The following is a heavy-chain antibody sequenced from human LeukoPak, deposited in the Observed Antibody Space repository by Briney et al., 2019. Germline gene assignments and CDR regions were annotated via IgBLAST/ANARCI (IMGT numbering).Heavy chain of an antibody. CDR1: GYTFTDYY. V-gene: IGHV1-69*13. J-gene: IGHJ4*02. CDR2: IIPIFGTA. CDR3: ARGDRKAVAGIYFDY. D-gene: IGHD6-19*01. Sequence: SVKVSCKASGYTFTDYYIHWVRQAPGQGLEWMGGIIPIFGTANYAQKFQGRVTITADESTSTAYMELSSLRSEDTAVYYCARGDRKAVAGIYFDYWGQGTLVTVSS.